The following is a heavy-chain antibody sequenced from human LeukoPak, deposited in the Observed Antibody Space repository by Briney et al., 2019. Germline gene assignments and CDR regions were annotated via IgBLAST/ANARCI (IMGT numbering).Heavy chain of an antibody. Sequence: GESLKISCKGSGYSFTSYWIGWVRQMPGKGLEWMGIIYPGDSDTRYSPSFQGQVTISADKSISTAYLQWSSLKASDTAMYYCARHKEALDYYGSGSYYDDAFDIWGQGTMVTVSS. J-gene: IGHJ3*02. V-gene: IGHV5-51*01. CDR3: ARHKEALDYYGSGSYYDDAFDI. CDR2: IYPGDSDT. D-gene: IGHD3-10*01. CDR1: GYSFTSYW.